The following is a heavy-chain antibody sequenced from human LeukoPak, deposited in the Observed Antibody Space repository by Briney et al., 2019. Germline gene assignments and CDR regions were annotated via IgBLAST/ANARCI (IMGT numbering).Heavy chain of an antibody. D-gene: IGHD4-17*01. CDR3: GREAYGLFDY. V-gene: IGHV3-66*01. Sequence: GGSLRLSCAASGFTVSSNYMSWVRQAPGKGLEWVSVISSGGSTYYADSVKGRFTISRDNSKNTLYLQMNSLRAEDTAVYYCGREAYGLFDYWGQGTLVTVSS. CDR1: GFTVSSNY. CDR2: ISSGGST. J-gene: IGHJ4*02.